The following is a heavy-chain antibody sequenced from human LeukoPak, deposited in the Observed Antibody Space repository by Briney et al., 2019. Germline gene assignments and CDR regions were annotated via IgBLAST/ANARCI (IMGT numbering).Heavy chain of an antibody. CDR2: IYYTGST. J-gene: IGHJ4*02. D-gene: IGHD3-22*01. Sequence: PSETLSLTCTVSGGSISSGGYFYYGWIRQHPGKGLEWIGYIYYTGSTYYDPSLKSRVSTSVDTSKNQFSLKLSSVTAADTAVYYCARDRDGYSQFDSWGQGTLVTVSS. CDR3: ARDRDGYSQFDS. CDR1: GGSISSGGYFY. V-gene: IGHV4-31*03.